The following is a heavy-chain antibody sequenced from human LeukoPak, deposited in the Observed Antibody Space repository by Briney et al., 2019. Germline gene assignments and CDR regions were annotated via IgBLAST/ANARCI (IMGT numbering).Heavy chain of an antibody. CDR1: GFTFTSYE. Sequence: GGSLRLSCAAPGFTFTSYEMNWVRQASGKGLEWVGRIRSKANNYATAYAASLKGRFSVSRDDSKNTAYLYMNNLETEDTAIYYCTRQFDGVGYYPDYWGQGTLVTVSS. V-gene: IGHV3-73*01. J-gene: IGHJ4*02. CDR2: IRSKANNYAT. CDR3: TRQFDGVGYYPDY. D-gene: IGHD3-22*01.